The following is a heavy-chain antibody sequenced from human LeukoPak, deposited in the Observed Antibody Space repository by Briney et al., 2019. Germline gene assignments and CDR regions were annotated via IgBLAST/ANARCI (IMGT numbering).Heavy chain of an antibody. Sequence: GGSLRLSCAASGFTFSSSAMSWVRQAPGKGLEWVSAISGSGGSTYYADSVKGRFTISRDNSKNTMYLQMNGLRVEDTAVYYCAKRPIYDSSGAPYDYWGQGTPVTVSS. D-gene: IGHD3-22*01. V-gene: IGHV3-23*01. J-gene: IGHJ4*02. CDR1: GFTFSSSA. CDR2: ISGSGGST. CDR3: AKRPIYDSSGAPYDY.